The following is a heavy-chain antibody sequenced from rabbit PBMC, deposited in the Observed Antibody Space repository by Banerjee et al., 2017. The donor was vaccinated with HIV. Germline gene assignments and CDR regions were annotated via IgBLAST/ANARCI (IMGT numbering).Heavy chain of an antibody. D-gene: IGHD2-1*01. V-gene: IGHV1S45*01. J-gene: IGHJ4*01. CDR3: ARGWITMTMNL. Sequence: QEQLEESGGGLVKPEGSLTLSCTASGFSFSSRYVMSWVRQAPGKGLEWIGCIDTGYGSANYASWAKGRFTISKTSSTTVTLQMTSLTAADTATYFCARGWITMTMNLWGQGTLVTVS. CDR1: GFSFSSRYV. CDR2: IDTGYGSA.